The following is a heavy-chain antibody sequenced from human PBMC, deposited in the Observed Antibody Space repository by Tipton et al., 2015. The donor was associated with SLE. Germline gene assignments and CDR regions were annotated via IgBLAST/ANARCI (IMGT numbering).Heavy chain of an antibody. Sequence: TLSLTCTVSGASISSYSWSWIRQPPGKGLEWIGYIYYSGSTNYNPSLKSRVTISLDASKNQLSLKLSSVTAADTAVYYCARHHGSGWLYGLDVWGQGTTVTVSS. CDR2: IYYSGST. D-gene: IGHD6-19*01. CDR1: GASISSYS. CDR3: ARHHGSGWLYGLDV. V-gene: IGHV4-59*08. J-gene: IGHJ6*02.